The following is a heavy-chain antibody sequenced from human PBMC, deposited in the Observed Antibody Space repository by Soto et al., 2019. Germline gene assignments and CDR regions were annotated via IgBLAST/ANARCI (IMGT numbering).Heavy chain of an antibody. CDR1: GGSISSGGYY. J-gene: IGHJ6*02. CDR2: IYYSGST. Sequence: QVQLQESGPGLVKPSQTLSLTCTVSGGSISSGGYYWSWIHQHPGKGLEWIGYIYYSGSTYYNPSLNSRVTISVDTSKNQFSLKLSSGTAADTAVYYCARGFGAMVNSMNLFHNYYYYYGMDVWGQGTTVTVSS. V-gene: IGHV4-31*03. CDR3: ARGFGAMVNSMNLFHNYYYYYGMDV. D-gene: IGHD5-18*01.